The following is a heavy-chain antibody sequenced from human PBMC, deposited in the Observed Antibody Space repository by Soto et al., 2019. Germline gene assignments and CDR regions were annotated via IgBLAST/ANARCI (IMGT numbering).Heavy chain of an antibody. D-gene: IGHD6-13*01. J-gene: IGHJ6*02. Sequence: ASVKVSCKASGYTFTGYYMHWLRQAPGQGLEWMGWINPNSGGTNYAQKFQGWVTMTRDTSISTAYMELSRLRSDDTAVYYCVREGIAAAGTVYYGMDVWGQGTTVTVSS. V-gene: IGHV1-2*04. CDR2: INPNSGGT. CDR3: VREGIAAAGTVYYGMDV. CDR1: GYTFTGYY.